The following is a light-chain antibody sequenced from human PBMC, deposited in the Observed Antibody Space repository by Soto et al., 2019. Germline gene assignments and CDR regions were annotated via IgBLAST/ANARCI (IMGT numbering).Light chain of an antibody. CDR2: SDT. CDR1: SSNIGSNT. V-gene: IGLV1-44*01. J-gene: IGLJ1*01. CDR3: AAWYDSLNGYV. Sequence: QSVLTQPPSASGSPGQRVTISCTGSSSNIGSNTVNWYQQLHGTAPTILIYSDTHRPSGVPHRFSGSKSVTSASLPTGGLQSEDEADYYCAAWYDSLNGYVFGTGTKLTVL.